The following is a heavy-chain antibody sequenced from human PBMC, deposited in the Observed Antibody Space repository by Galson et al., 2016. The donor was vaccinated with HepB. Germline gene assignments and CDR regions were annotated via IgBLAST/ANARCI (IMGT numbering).Heavy chain of an antibody. CDR1: GFIFDDYA. J-gene: IGHJ4*02. D-gene: IGHD3-10*01. V-gene: IGHV3-9*01. CDR2: ISWNSSYI. Sequence: SLRLSCAASGFIFDDYALHWVRQAPGKGLEWVSVISWNSSYIGSAESGQGRFTISRDNAQNTLYLQMRGLRADDTALYFCARDPNAVGPSYFDSWGQGTLVSVSS. CDR3: ARDPNAVGPSYFDS.